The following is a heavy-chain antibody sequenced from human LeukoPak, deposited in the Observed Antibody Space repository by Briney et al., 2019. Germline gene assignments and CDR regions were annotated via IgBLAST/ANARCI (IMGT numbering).Heavy chain of an antibody. CDR1: GFTFSSYG. CDR3: AKETLSSGYSYYFDY. J-gene: IGHJ4*02. Sequence: GGSLRLSCAASGFTFSSYGMHWVRQAPGKGLEWVAVISYDGSNKYYADSVKGRFTISRDNSKYTLYLQMNSVRAGDTAVYYCAKETLSSGYSYYFDYWGQGTLVSVSS. D-gene: IGHD3-22*01. CDR2: ISYDGSNK. V-gene: IGHV3-30*18.